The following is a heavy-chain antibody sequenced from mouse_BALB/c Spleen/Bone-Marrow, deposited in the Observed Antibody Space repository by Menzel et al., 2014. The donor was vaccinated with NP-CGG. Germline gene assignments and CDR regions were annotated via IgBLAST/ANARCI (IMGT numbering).Heavy chain of an antibody. CDR3: ARSGDSSGYGFAY. CDR1: GYTSTSYD. D-gene: IGHD3-2*01. Sequence: VQLQQSGPELVKPGALVKISCKASGYTSTSYDINWVKQRPGQGLEWIGWIYPGDGSTKYNEKFKGKATLTADKPSSTVYMQLSSLTSENSAVYFCARSGDSSGYGFAYWGQGTLVTVSA. J-gene: IGHJ3*01. V-gene: IGHV1S56*01. CDR2: IYPGDGST.